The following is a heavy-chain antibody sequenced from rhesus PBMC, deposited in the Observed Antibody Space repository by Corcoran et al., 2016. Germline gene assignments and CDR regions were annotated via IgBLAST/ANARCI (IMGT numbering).Heavy chain of an antibody. V-gene: IGHV4-106*01. CDR3: AREYCTGSGCYAYYGLDS. CDR1: GGSISDDYY. J-gene: IGHJ6*01. Sequence: QVQLQESGPGLVKPSETLSLTCAVSGGSISDDYYWSWIRQPPGKGLDWIGYIYGSGGGTNYNPSLKNRVTISIATSKNQFSLKLSSGTAADTAVYYCAREYCTGSGCYAYYGLDSWGQGVVVTVSS. D-gene: IGHD2-21*01. CDR2: IYGSGGGT.